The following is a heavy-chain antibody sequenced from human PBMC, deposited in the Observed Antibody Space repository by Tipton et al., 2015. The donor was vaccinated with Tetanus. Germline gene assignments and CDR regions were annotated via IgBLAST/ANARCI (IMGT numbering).Heavy chain of an antibody. CDR1: GFSFTNYA. V-gene: IGHV3-23*01. J-gene: IGHJ4*02. Sequence: GSLRLSCAASGFSFTNYAMSWVRQAPGKGLEWVSGISASGGGTYYADSVKGRFTISRDNSKNTLYLQMNSLRPEDTAVYYCARDGFYYGSGSYYRAFWGQGTLVTVSP. D-gene: IGHD3-10*01. CDR3: ARDGFYYGSGSYYRAF. CDR2: ISASGGGT.